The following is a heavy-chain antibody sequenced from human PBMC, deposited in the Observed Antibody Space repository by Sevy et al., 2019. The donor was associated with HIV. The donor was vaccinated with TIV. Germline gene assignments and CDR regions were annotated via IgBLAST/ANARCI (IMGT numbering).Heavy chain of an antibody. D-gene: IGHD3-3*01. V-gene: IGHV3-23*01. CDR1: GFTFSKYS. Sequence: GGSLRLSCAASGFTFSKYSMSWVRQPPGKGLEWVSTLSFGGGEINYADSVKGRFTISRDNSKSSVYLQMNNLRPEDTAVYYCAREECNNPNDYWGQGTLVTVSS. J-gene: IGHJ4*02. CDR2: LSFGGGEI. CDR3: AREECNNPNDY.